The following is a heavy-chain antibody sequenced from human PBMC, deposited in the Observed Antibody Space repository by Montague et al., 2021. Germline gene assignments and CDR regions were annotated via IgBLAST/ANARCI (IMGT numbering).Heavy chain of an antibody. Sequence: SLRLSCAASGFSFNGYCMHWVRQAPGKGLVWVAVVGHDGNYEKYADSVRGRFIVSRDNSRNTLYLQLNSLRAEDTAVYYCARDFRVGTYFDYLGQGTLVTVSS. CDR1: GFSFNGYC. J-gene: IGHJ4*02. V-gene: IGHV3-33*01. D-gene: IGHD1-26*01. CDR2: VGHDGNYE. CDR3: ARDFRVGTYFDY.